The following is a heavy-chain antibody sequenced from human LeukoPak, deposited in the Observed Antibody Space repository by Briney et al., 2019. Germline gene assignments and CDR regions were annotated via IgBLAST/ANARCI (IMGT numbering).Heavy chain of an antibody. J-gene: IGHJ4*02. CDR1: GFTFSSYA. CDR3: AKNGGDCFDY. D-gene: IGHD2-21*01. CDR2: ISGSGGST. Sequence: GGSLGLSCAASGFTFSSYAMSWVSQAPGKGLEWVSAISGSGGSTYYADSVKGRFTISRDNSKNTLYLQMNSLRAEDTAVYYCAKNGGDCFDYWGQGTLVTVSS. V-gene: IGHV3-23*01.